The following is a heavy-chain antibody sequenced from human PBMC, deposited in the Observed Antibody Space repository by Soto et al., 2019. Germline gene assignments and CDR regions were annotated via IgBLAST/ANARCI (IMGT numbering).Heavy chain of an antibody. D-gene: IGHD3-16*02. Sequence: GGSLRLSCAASGFTFSSYSMNWVRQAPGKGLEWVSYISSSSSTIYYADSVKGRFTISRDNAKNSLYLQMNSLRAEDTAVYYCARPHGGMITFGGVIVPGIFDYWGQGTLVTVSS. CDR2: ISSSSSTI. V-gene: IGHV3-48*01. CDR3: ARPHGGMITFGGVIVPGIFDY. J-gene: IGHJ4*02. CDR1: GFTFSSYS.